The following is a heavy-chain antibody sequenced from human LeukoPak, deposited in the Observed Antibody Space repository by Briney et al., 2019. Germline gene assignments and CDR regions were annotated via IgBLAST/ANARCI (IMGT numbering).Heavy chain of an antibody. Sequence: SETLSLTCTVSGGSISSYYWSWIRQPAGKGLEWIGRIYTSGSTNYNPSLKSRVTMSVDTSKNQFSLKLSSVTTADTAVYYCARDLPYYDFFQDYYYMDVWGEGTTVTVSS. CDR2: IYTSGST. CDR3: ARDLPYYDFFQDYYYMDV. D-gene: IGHD3-3*01. CDR1: GGSISSYY. J-gene: IGHJ6*03. V-gene: IGHV4-4*07.